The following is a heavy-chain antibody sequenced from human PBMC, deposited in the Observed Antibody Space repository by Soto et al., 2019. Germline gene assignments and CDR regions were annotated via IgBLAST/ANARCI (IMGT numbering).Heavy chain of an antibody. CDR2: IWSDGSNK. J-gene: IGHJ4*02. CDR3: AREIWSGPFDY. CDR1: GFTFSSYG. V-gene: IGHV3-33*01. Sequence: QVQLVESGGGVVQPGRSLRLSCAASGFTFSSYGMHWVRQAPGKGLEWVAVIWSDGSNKYYADSVKGRFTISRDNSKNTLYLQMNSLRAEDTAVYYCAREIWSGPFDYWGQGTLLTVSS. D-gene: IGHD3-3*01.